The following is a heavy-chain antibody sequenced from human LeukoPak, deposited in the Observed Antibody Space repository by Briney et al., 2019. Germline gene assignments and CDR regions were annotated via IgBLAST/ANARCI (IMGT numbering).Heavy chain of an antibody. Sequence: GGSLRLSCAASGFTFSSYWMYWVRQAPGKGLEWVSGITASGPTTYYPDSVKGRFTISRDNSKNTLYLQMDSLRAEDTAVYYCAKDADDYVSYFDYWGQGTLVTVSS. CDR3: AKDADDYVSYFDY. CDR2: ITASGPTT. V-gene: IGHV3-23*01. J-gene: IGHJ4*02. CDR1: GFTFSSYW. D-gene: IGHD4-17*01.